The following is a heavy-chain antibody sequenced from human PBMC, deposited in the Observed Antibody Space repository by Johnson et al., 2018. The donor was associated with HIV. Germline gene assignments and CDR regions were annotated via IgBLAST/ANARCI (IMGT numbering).Heavy chain of an antibody. CDR1: GLSFSNFG. Sequence: QVQLVESGGGVVQPGKSLTLSCVVSGLSFSNFGIHWVRQAPGKGPEWVAVISYDGSNKYYADSVKGRFTISRDNSKNTLYLQMNSLRAEDTAVYYCARELLWFGRGAFDIWGQGTMVTVSS. V-gene: IGHV3-30*03. D-gene: IGHD3-10*01. J-gene: IGHJ3*02. CDR2: ISYDGSNK. CDR3: ARELLWFGRGAFDI.